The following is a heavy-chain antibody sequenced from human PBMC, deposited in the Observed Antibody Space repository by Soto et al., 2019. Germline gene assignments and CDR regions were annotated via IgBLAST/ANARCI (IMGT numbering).Heavy chain of an antibody. CDR3: TTAISSVSGTYNWFDP. CDR1: GFTFSNAW. J-gene: IGHJ5*02. Sequence: EVQLVESGGGLVKPGGSLRLSCAASGFTFSNAWMSWVRQAPGKGLEWVGRIKRKTDGGTTDYAAPVKGRFTISSDDSKNTLYLQMNSLKTEDTAVYYCTTAISSVSGTYNWFDPWGNVTLVTVSS. V-gene: IGHV3-15*01. D-gene: IGHD6-19*01. CDR2: IKRKTDGGTT.